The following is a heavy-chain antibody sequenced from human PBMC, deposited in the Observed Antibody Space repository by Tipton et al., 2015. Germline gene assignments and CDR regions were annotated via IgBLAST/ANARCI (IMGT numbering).Heavy chain of an antibody. Sequence: TLSLTCTVSGGSISSSSYYWDWIRQPPGKGLEWIGNIYYSGGTYYNPSFKSRVTISIDTSKNQFSLNLSSVTAADTAVYYCARDFTPYNYYAMDVWGQGTSVTVSS. CDR3: ARDFTPYNYYAMDV. CDR2: IYYSGGT. D-gene: IGHD5-24*01. V-gene: IGHV4-39*02. J-gene: IGHJ6*02. CDR1: GGSISSSSYY.